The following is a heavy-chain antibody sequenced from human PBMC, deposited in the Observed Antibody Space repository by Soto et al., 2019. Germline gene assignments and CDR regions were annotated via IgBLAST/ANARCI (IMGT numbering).Heavy chain of an antibody. Sequence: ASVKVSCKSSGYTFSDFDINWLRQASGQGPEWMGWMNAKSGDTFFAQRFQGKFNMTWDTSLSTAYMEVGSLTSDDTAIYYCARGNPFNYTGFDVWGQGTTVTVSS. CDR3: ARGNPFNYTGFDV. V-gene: IGHV1-8*01. D-gene: IGHD3-10*01. CDR1: GYTFSDFD. CDR2: MNAKSGDT. J-gene: IGHJ6*02.